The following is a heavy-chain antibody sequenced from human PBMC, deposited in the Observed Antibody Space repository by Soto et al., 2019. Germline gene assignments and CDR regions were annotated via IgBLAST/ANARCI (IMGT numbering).Heavy chain of an antibody. CDR1: GFIFSSYG. V-gene: IGHV3-33*01. CDR2: IWYDGSKK. D-gene: IGHD1-1*01. CDR3: ARDPGVGTFYFDS. Sequence: QVQLVESGGNVVQSGRSLRISCAASGFIFSSYGMHWVRQAPGKGLEWVAVIWYDGSKKYYGDAVKGRFTISRDDSKNTLYLQMSSLRAEDTAVYYCARDPGVGTFYFDSWGQGTLVIVSS. J-gene: IGHJ4*02.